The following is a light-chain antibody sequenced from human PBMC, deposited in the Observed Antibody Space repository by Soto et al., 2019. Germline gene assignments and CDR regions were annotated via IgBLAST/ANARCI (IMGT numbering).Light chain of an antibody. CDR1: QTVTSSY. V-gene: IGKV3-20*01. CDR3: QQYGSSPPT. CDR2: GAS. Sequence: EIVLTQSPGTLSSSPGERVTLSCRAIQTVTSSYLAWYQQKPGQAPRLLIYGASSRATGFPDRLSGSGSGTDFTLTISRLEPEDFAVYYCQQYGSSPPTFGQGTKV. J-gene: IGKJ1*01.